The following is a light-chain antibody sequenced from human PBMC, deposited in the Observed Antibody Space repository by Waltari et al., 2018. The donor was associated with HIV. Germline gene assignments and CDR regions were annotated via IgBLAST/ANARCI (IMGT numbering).Light chain of an antibody. V-gene: IGLV6-57*04. CDR1: SGSIASNY. Sequence: FMLTQPLSVSESPGKTVTISCTRSSGSIASNYLPWYQQRPGSAHTTLIYEDNQRPSGVPDRFAGSIDSSANSASLTSSGLKTEDEADYYCQSYDSSNVVFGGGTKLTGL. CDR3: QSYDSSNVV. CDR2: EDN. J-gene: IGLJ2*01.